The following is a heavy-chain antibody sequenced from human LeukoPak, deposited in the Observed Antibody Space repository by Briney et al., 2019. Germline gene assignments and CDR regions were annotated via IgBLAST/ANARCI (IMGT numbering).Heavy chain of an antibody. CDR2: ISSSGSTI. CDR1: GFTFSDYY. Sequence: GGSLRLSCAASGFTFSDYYMSWIRRAPGKGLEWVSYISSSGSTIYYADSVEGRFTISRDNAKNSLYLQMNSLRAEDTAVYYCARPPGSLVAVAGTGDYWGQGTLVTVSS. D-gene: IGHD6-19*01. J-gene: IGHJ4*02. CDR3: ARPPGSLVAVAGTGDY. V-gene: IGHV3-11*01.